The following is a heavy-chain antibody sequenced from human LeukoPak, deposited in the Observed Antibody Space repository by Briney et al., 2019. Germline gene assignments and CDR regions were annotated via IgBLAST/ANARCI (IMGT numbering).Heavy chain of an antibody. V-gene: IGHV3-23*01. CDR3: AKDGDGSSWFPTTNWFDP. Sequence: GGSLRLSCAASGFTFSSYAMSWVRQAPGKGLEWVSAIRGSGGSTYYADSVKGRFTISRDNSKNTLYLQMNSLRAEDTAVYYCAKDGDGSSWFPTTNWFDPWGQGTLVTVSS. D-gene: IGHD6-13*01. CDR2: IRGSGGST. J-gene: IGHJ5*02. CDR1: GFTFSSYA.